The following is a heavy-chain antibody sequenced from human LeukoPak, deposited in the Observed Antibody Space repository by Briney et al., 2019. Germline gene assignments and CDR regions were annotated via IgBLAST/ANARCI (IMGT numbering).Heavy chain of an antibody. V-gene: IGHV4-59*01. CDR1: GGSISTYY. CDR2: IYYTGNT. CDR3: ARGYYDSSGYFNFDY. D-gene: IGHD3-22*01. J-gene: IGHJ4*02. Sequence: SETLSLTCTVSGGSISTYYWSWIRQPPGKGLQWIGYIYYTGNTNYNPSLKSRVTISIDTSKNQFSLKLSSVTAADTAVYYCARGYYDSSGYFNFDYWGQGTLVTVSS.